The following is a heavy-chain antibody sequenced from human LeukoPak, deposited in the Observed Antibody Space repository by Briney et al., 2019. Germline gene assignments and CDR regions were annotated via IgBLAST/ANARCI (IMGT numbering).Heavy chain of an antibody. CDR2: INPNSGGT. J-gene: IGHJ6*03. CDR1: GYTFTGYY. Sequence: ASVKVSCKASGYTFTGYYMHWVRQAPGQGLEWMGWINPNSGGTNYAQKFQGRVNMTRDTSISTAYMELSRLRSDGTAVYYCARRGLFCTNGVCYYYYYMDVWGKGTTVTVSS. CDR3: ARRGLFCTNGVCYYYYYMDV. D-gene: IGHD2-8*01. V-gene: IGHV1-2*02.